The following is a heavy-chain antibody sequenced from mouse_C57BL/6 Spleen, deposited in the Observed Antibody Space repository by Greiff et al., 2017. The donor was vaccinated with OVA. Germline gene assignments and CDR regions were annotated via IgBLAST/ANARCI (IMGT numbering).Heavy chain of an antibody. CDR3: SKAHFDAMDY. CDR1: GFTFSDFY. CDR2: SRHKANDYTT. J-gene: IGHJ4*01. V-gene: IGHV7-1*01. Sequence: EVMLVESGGGLVQSGRSLRLSCATSGFTFSDFYMEWVRQTPGKGLEWIAASRHKANDYTTEDRASVKGRFIVSRDTSQSILYLQKNALRAADIAIYYCSKAHFDAMDYWGQGTSVTVSS.